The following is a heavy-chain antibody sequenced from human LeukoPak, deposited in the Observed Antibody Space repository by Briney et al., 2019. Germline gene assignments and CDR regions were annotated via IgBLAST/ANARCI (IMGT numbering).Heavy chain of an antibody. CDR2: IIPIFGTA. V-gene: IGHV1-69*05. D-gene: IGHD5-24*01. CDR3: AREGRVEMATTYTLDY. CDR1: GGTFSSYA. J-gene: IGHJ4*02. Sequence: SVKVSCKASGGTFSSYAVSWVRQAPGQGLEWVGGIIPIFGTANYAQKFQGRVTITTDESTSTAYMELSSLRSEDTAVYYCAREGRVEMATTYTLDYWGQGTLVTVSS.